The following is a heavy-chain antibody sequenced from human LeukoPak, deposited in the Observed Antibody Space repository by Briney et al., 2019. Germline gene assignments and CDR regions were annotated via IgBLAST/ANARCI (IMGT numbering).Heavy chain of an antibody. J-gene: IGHJ3*02. V-gene: IGHV3-30*03. CDR2: ISYDGSNK. Sequence: PGGSLRLSCAASGFTFNSFGMHWVRQAPGKGLEWVAVISYDGSNKYFADSVKGRFTISRDNSKNTLYLQMNSLRDEDTAVYYCARDSAWAFDIWGQGTMVTVSS. CDR1: GFTFNSFG. CDR3: ARDSAWAFDI. D-gene: IGHD6-19*01.